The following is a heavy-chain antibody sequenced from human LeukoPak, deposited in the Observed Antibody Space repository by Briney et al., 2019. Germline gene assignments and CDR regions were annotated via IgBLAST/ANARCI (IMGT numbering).Heavy chain of an antibody. J-gene: IGHJ4*02. CDR1: GFTFKTYA. V-gene: IGHV3-23*01. D-gene: IGHD3-22*01. CDR3: AKASYYFDSGGDQYYFDF. Sequence: GGSLRLSCAASGFTFKTYAMSWVRQAPGKGLEWVSISGSGGTTYYADSVKGRFTISRNNSKNTLYLQMNSLRAEDAAVYYCAKASYYFDSGGDQYYFDFWGQGTLVTVSS. CDR2: ISGSGGTT.